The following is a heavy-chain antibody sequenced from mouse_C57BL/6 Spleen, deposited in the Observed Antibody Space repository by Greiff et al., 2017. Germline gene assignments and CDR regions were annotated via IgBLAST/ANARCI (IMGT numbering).Heavy chain of an antibody. CDR3: ARSTTVVANWYFDV. Sequence: VQLQQPGAELVMPGASVKLSCKASGYTFTSYWMHWVKQRPGQGLEWIGEIDPSDSYTNYNQKFKGKSTLTVDKSSSTAYMQLSSLTSEDSAVYYGARSTTVVANWYFDVWGTGTTVTVSS. CDR2: IDPSDSYT. J-gene: IGHJ1*03. CDR1: GYTFTSYW. D-gene: IGHD1-1*01. V-gene: IGHV1-69*01.